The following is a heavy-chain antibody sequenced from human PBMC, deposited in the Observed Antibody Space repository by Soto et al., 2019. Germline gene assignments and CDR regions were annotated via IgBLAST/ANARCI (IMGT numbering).Heavy chain of an antibody. Sequence: SETLSLTCTVSGVSVSSGSYYWSWIRQPPGKGLEWIGYIYYSGSTNYNPSLKSRVTISVDTSKNQFSLKLSSVTAADTAVYYCARAVQIYDSSGYYYNWFDPWGQGTLVTVSS. D-gene: IGHD3-22*01. CDR3: ARAVQIYDSSGYYYNWFDP. CDR2: IYYSGST. V-gene: IGHV4-61*01. CDR1: GVSVSSGSYY. J-gene: IGHJ5*02.